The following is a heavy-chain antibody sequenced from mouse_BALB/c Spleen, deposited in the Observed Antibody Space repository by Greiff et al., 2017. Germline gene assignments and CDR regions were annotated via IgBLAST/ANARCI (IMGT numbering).Heavy chain of an antibody. J-gene: IGHJ4*01. V-gene: IGHV14-4*02. CDR1: GFNIKDYY. CDR2: IDPENGDT. D-gene: IGHD2-2*01. CDR3: YAYGYDPDYAMDY. Sequence: VQLKESGAELVRSGASVKLSCTASGFNIKDYYMHWVKQRPEQGLEWIGWIDPENGDTEYAPKFQGKATMTADTSSNTAYLQLSSLTSEDTAVYYCYAYGYDPDYAMDYWGQGTTVTVSS.